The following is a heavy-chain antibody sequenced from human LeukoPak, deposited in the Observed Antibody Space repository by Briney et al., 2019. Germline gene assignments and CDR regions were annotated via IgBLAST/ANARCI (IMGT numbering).Heavy chain of an antibody. CDR3: ARRFRGYYYDSSGYQGYFDY. V-gene: IGHV4-39*07. CDR2: IYYSGST. Sequence: PSETLSLTCTVSGGSISSSSYYWGWIRQPPGKGLEWIGSIYYSGSTYYNPSLKSRVTISVDTSKNQFSLKLSSVTAADTAVYYCARRFRGYYYDSSGYQGYFDYWGQGTLVTVSS. CDR1: GGSISSSSYY. J-gene: IGHJ4*02. D-gene: IGHD3-22*01.